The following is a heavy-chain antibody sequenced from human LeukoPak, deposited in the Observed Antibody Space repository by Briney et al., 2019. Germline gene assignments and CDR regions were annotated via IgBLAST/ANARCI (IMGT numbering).Heavy chain of an antibody. Sequence: PSETLSLTCAVYGGSFSGYYWSWIRQPPGKGLEWIGEINHSGSTNYNPSLKSRVTISVDTSKNQFSLKLSSVTAADTAVYYCAKRAFTGNYYSAFDVWGQGTMVTVSS. CDR2: INHSGST. J-gene: IGHJ3*01. CDR1: GGSFSGYY. V-gene: IGHV4-34*01. D-gene: IGHD1-26*01. CDR3: AKRAFTGNYYSAFDV.